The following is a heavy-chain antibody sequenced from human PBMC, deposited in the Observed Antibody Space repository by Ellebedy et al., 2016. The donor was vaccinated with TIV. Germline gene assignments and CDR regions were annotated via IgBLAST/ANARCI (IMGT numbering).Heavy chain of an antibody. Sequence: AASVKVSCKASGYTFTSYAMNWVRQAPGQGLEWLGWINTNTGNPTYSHGFPGRFVFSLDTTVSTAYLQISSLKAEDNAVYYCARGAAAGFFWYFDLWGRGTLVTVSS. D-gene: IGHD6-13*01. V-gene: IGHV7-4-1*02. CDR3: ARGAAAGFFWYFDL. CDR2: INTNTGNP. CDR1: GYTFTSYA. J-gene: IGHJ2*01.